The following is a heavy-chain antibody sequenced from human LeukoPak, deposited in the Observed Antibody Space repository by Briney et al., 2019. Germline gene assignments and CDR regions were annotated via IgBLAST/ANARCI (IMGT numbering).Heavy chain of an antibody. CDR1: GFTFNTYI. D-gene: IGHD4-17*01. Sequence: GGSLRLSCAASGFTFNTYIMNWVRQAPGKAPEWVSSISASSTYIYYADSVKGRFTISRDNAGNSLYLQMNSLRVDDTATYFCARDPGYGDSLDAFEIWGRGTMVTVSS. J-gene: IGHJ3*02. V-gene: IGHV3-21*01. CDR3: ARDPGYGDSLDAFEI. CDR2: ISASSTYI.